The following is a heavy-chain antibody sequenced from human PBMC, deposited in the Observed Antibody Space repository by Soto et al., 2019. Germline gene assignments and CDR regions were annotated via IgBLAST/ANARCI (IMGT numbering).Heavy chain of an antibody. CDR1: GFTFSAHW. Sequence: GRSLRLSCAASGFTFSAHWMSWVRQAPGKGLDWVSIISASGDNTYYADSVKGRFTISRDNSKNTLYLQVNSLRAEDTAVYYCAKLTYSDLWSGSHDSWGQGTLVTVSS. D-gene: IGHD3-3*01. V-gene: IGHV3-23*01. CDR2: ISASGDNT. CDR3: AKLTYSDLWSGSHDS. J-gene: IGHJ4*02.